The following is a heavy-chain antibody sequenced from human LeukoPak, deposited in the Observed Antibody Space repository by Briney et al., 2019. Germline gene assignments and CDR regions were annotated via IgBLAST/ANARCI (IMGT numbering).Heavy chain of an antibody. CDR3: AKSYSSFEDYFDY. J-gene: IGHJ4*02. V-gene: IGHV3-23*01. CDR1: GFTLSSHA. CDR2: LSGSGGST. Sequence: GGSLRLSCSASGFTLSSHAMSWVRQAPGKALEWFSALSGSGGSTYYADSVKGRFTISRDNSKNTLYLQMNSLRAEDTAVYYCAKSYSSFEDYFDYWGQGTLVTVSS. D-gene: IGHD6-19*01.